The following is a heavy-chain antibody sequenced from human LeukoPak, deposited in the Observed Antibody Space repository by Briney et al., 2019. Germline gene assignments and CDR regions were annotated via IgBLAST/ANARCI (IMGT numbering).Heavy chain of an antibody. V-gene: IGHV1-69*13. CDR1: GGTFSSYA. Sequence: SVKVSCKASGGTFSSYAISWVRQAPGQGLEWMGGIIPIFGTANYARKFQGRVTITADESTSTAYMELSSLRSEDTAVYYCASDLGYCSGGSCYRGDYWGQGTLVTVSS. D-gene: IGHD2-15*01. J-gene: IGHJ4*02. CDR3: ASDLGYCSGGSCYRGDY. CDR2: IIPIFGTA.